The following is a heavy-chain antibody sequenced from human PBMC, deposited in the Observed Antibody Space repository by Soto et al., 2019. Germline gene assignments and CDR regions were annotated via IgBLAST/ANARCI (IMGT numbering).Heavy chain of an antibody. J-gene: IGHJ6*04. V-gene: IGHV1-2*02. Sequence: SVQVSCKASGYSFTGHYMHWVRRAPGRSPEWMGWVNLNTGGTDYAQEFQGRVTMTTATSIRTVYLEVTGLKFDDTAIYYCARVPSSLLGRLYGMDGWGTGSAVTVSS. CDR1: GYSFTGHY. CDR3: ARVPSSLLGRLYGMDG. D-gene: IGHD6-25*01. CDR2: VNLNTGGT.